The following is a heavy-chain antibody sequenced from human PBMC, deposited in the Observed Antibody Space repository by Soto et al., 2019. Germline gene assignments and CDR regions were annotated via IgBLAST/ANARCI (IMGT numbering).Heavy chain of an antibody. CDR3: APRGKSKYRYFDY. CDR1: GFSFTNYW. CDR2: IYPDDPDT. D-gene: IGHD5-12*01. Sequence: GASVNSSCKASGFSFTNYWIAWVRQMPGKGLEWMGIIYPDDPDTRYSPSFQGQVTISADRSITTAYLQWSSLKDSETAMYYGAPRGKSKYRYFDYRGQGDLVT. V-gene: IGHV5-51*01. J-gene: IGHJ4*02.